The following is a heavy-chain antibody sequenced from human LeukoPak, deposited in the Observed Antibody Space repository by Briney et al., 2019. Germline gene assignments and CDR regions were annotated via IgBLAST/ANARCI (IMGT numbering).Heavy chain of an antibody. V-gene: IGHV3-30*03. D-gene: IGHD6-13*01. CDR2: IRSNGSNK. CDR1: GFTFSSYG. CDR3: ARPWDRSSQAGY. J-gene: IGHJ4*02. Sequence: GGSLRLSCAASGFTFSSYGMNWVRQAPGKGLEWVADIRSNGSNKYYADSVKGRFTISRDNSKNTLYLQMNSLRAEDTAVYYCARPWDRSSQAGYWGQGTLVTVSS.